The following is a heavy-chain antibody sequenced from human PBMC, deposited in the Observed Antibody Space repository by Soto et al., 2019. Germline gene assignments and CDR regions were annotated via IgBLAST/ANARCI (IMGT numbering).Heavy chain of an antibody. D-gene: IGHD1-1*01. CDR3: ARGLQTTVHFDY. J-gene: IGHJ4*02. CDR1: GGSVSSGSYY. CDR2: IYYSGST. Sequence: KTSETLSLTCTVSGGSVSSGSYYWSWIRQPPGKGLEWIGYIYYSGSTNYNPSLKSRVTISVDTSKNQFSLKLSSVTAADTAVYYCARGLQTTVHFDYWGQGTLVTVSS. V-gene: IGHV4-61*01.